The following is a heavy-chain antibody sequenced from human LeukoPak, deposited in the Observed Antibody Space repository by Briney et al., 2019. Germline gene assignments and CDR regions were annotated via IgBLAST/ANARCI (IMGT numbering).Heavy chain of an antibody. Sequence: GESLKISCKGSGYSFTSYWIGWVRQMPEKGLEWMGIIYPGDSDTRYSPSFQGQVTISADKSISTAYLQWSSLKASDTAMYYCARHGYSYGDDYYYYYMDVWGKGTTVTVSS. J-gene: IGHJ6*03. CDR1: GYSFTSYW. CDR3: ARHGYSYGDDYYYYYMDV. D-gene: IGHD5-18*01. V-gene: IGHV5-51*01. CDR2: IYPGDSDT.